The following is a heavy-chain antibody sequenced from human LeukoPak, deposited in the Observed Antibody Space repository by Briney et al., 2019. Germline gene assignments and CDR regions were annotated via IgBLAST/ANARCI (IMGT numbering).Heavy chain of an antibody. CDR3: ARVEYSYGIFDY. D-gene: IGHD5-18*01. CDR2: FDPEDGET. V-gene: IGHV1-24*01. CDR1: GYTLTELS. Sequence: ASVKVSCKVSGYTLTELSMHWVRQAPGKGLEWMGGFDPEDGETIYAQKFQGRVTMTEDTSTDTAYMELSSLRSEGTAVYYCARVEYSYGIFDYWGQGTLVTVSS. J-gene: IGHJ4*02.